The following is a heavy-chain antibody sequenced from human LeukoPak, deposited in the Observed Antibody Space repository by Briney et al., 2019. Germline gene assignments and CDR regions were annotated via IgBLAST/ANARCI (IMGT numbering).Heavy chain of an antibody. J-gene: IGHJ4*02. D-gene: IGHD5/OR15-5a*01. CDR2: IYYSGST. V-gene: IGHV4-59*08. CDR3: ASRVEESFDY. CDR1: GGSISSYY. Sequence: PSETLSLTCTVSGGSISSYYGSWIRQPPGKGLEWIGYIYYSGSTNYNPSLKSRVTISVDTSKNQFSLELSSVTAADTAVYYCASRVEESFDYWGQGTLVTVSS.